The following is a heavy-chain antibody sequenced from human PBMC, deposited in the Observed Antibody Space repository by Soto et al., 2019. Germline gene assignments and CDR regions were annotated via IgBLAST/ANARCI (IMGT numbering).Heavy chain of an antibody. V-gene: IGHV1-3*01. CDR3: ARRGLPSTIGGAAWAYLDH. CDR1: GYDFSSYP. D-gene: IGHD1-26*01. CDR2: INVANGNT. Sequence: QVQLVQSGAEVKKPGASVKVSCKASGYDFSSYPINWVRQAPGQRPEWVGWINVANGNTQYSRKVQDRVTITRDTSATTVYMLLRRLRSEETAVYFCARRGLPSTIGGAAWAYLDHWGQGSLVTVSS. J-gene: IGHJ4*02.